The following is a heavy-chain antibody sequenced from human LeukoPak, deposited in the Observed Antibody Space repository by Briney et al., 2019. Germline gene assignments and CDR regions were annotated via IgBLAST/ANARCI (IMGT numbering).Heavy chain of an antibody. D-gene: IGHD6-19*01. V-gene: IGHV4-34*01. Sequence: SETLSLTCAVYGGSFSNYYWNWIRQPPGKGLEWIGEINHRGSTNYNPSLKSRVTISVDKSKNQFSLKLSSVTAADTAVYYCARVLNSGWQGDLDYWGQGTLVTVSS. J-gene: IGHJ4*02. CDR3: ARVLNSGWQGDLDY. CDR1: GGSFSNYY. CDR2: INHRGST.